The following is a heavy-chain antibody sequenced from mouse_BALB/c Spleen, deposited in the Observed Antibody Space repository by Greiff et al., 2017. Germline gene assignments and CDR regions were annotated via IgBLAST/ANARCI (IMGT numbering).Heavy chain of an antibody. CDR2: IDPANGNT. V-gene: IGHV14-3*02. D-gene: IGHD2-10*02. CDR3: ARKSGYGNYV. J-gene: IGHJ4*01. Sequence: EVKLQESGAELVKPGASVKLSCTASGFNIKDTYMHWVKQRPEQGLEWIGRIDPANGNTKYDPKFQGKATITADTSSNTAYLQLSSLTSEDTAVYYCARKSGYGNYVWGQGTSVTVSS. CDR1: GFNIKDTY.